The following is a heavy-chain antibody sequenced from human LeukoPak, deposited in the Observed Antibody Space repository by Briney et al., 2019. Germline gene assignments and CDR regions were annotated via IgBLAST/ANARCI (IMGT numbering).Heavy chain of an antibody. CDR1: GYTFTGYY. Sequence: ASVKVSCKASGYTFTGYYMHWVRQAPAQGLEWMGRINPNSGGTNYAQKFQGRVTMTRDTSISTAYMELSRLRSDDTAVYYCARGYDILTGYSPFDYWGQGTLVTVSS. V-gene: IGHV1-2*06. CDR2: INPNSGGT. D-gene: IGHD3-9*01. J-gene: IGHJ4*02. CDR3: ARGYDILTGYSPFDY.